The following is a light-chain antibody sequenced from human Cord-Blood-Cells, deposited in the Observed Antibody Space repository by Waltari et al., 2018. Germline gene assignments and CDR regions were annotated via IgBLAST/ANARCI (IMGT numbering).Light chain of an antibody. J-gene: IGLJ3*02. CDR1: SGDGGSFSP. Sequence: QSALTQPPSVSGSPGLSTTILCPGTSGDGGSFSPFLWYQQHPGKAPKLMIYEGSKRPSGVSNRFSGSKSGNTASLTISGLQAEDEADYYCCSYAGSSTWVFGGGTKLTVL. CDR2: EGS. V-gene: IGLV2-23*01. CDR3: CSYAGSSTWV.